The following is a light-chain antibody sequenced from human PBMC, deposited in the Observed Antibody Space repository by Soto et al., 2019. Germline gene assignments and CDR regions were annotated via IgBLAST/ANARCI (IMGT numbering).Light chain of an antibody. CDR2: GAS. J-gene: IGKJ1*01. Sequence: EIVMTQSPATLSVSPGERATLSCRASQSVSSNLAWYQQKPGQAPRLLIYGASTRATAIPARFSGSGSGTEFTPTISSLQSEDFAVYYCQQYNNWPPWTFGQETKVEIK. CDR1: QSVSSN. CDR3: QQYNNWPPWT. V-gene: IGKV3-15*01.